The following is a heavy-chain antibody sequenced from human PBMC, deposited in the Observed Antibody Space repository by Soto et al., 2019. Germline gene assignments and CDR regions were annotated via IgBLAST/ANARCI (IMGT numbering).Heavy chain of an antibody. CDR2: INHSGST. V-gene: IGHV4-34*01. D-gene: IGHD2-8*02. CDR3: ARDKITGLFDY. J-gene: IGHJ4*02. Sequence: SETLSLTCAVYGGSFSGYCWTWIRQPPGTGLEWIGEINHSGSTNYNPSLKSRVTISVDTSKNQFSLKLTSVTAADTAVYYCARDKITGLFDYWGQGTLLTVSS. CDR1: GGSFSGYC.